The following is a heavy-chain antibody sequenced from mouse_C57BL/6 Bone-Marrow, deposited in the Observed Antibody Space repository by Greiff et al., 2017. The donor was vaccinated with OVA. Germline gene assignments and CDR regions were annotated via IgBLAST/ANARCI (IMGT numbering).Heavy chain of an antibody. Sequence: QVQLQQPGAELVRPGTSVKLSCKASGYTFTSYWMHWVKQRPGQGLEWIGVIDPSDSYTNYNQKFKGKATLTVDTSSSTAYMQLSSLTSEDSAVYYCARQEDWYFDVWGTGTTVTVSP. CDR2: IDPSDSYT. V-gene: IGHV1-59*01. J-gene: IGHJ1*03. CDR1: GYTFTSYW. CDR3: ARQEDWYFDV.